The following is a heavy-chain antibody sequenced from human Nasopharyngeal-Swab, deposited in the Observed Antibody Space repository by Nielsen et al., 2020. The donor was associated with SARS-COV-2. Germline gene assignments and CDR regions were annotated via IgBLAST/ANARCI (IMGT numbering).Heavy chain of an antibody. D-gene: IGHD6-19*01. Sequence: ASVKVSCKASGFTFTTYDIHWVRQASGQGPEWMGWMTPKTGYTGYAQKFQGRVTMTWNTSISTAYMDLSSLTSEDTAVYYCARGGPVAFDYWGQGSLVIVSS. CDR3: ARGGPVAFDY. CDR2: MTPKTGYT. J-gene: IGHJ4*02. V-gene: IGHV1-8*01. CDR1: GFTFTTYD.